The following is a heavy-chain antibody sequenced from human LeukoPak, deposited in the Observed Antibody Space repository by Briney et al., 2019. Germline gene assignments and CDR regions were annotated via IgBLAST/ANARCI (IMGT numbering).Heavy chain of an antibody. D-gene: IGHD3-22*01. CDR2: ISGSGGST. V-gene: IGHV3-23*01. Sequence: PGGSLRLSCVASGFTFSSYAMSWVRQPPGKGLEWVSVISGSGGSTYYADSVKGRFTISRGSSKNTLYLQMNSLRAEDTAVYYCARCPSSGYYSRLDYWGQGSLVTVSA. CDR3: ARCPSSGYYSRLDY. CDR1: GFTFSSYA. J-gene: IGHJ4*02.